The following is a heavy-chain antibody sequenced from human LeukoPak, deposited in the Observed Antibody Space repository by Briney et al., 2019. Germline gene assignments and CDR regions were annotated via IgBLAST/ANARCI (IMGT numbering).Heavy chain of an antibody. J-gene: IGHJ4*02. CDR1: GFTFSNYA. V-gene: IGHV3-23*01. Sequence: GSLRLSCAVSGFTFSNYAMSWVRQAPGKGLEWVSAISGSGGDTYYGDSVKGRFTISRDNSKNTLYLQMNSLRAEDTAVYYCAKDFGRRVDIVATIGYWGQGTLVTVSS. CDR2: ISGSGGDT. D-gene: IGHD5-12*01. CDR3: AKDFGRRVDIVATIGY.